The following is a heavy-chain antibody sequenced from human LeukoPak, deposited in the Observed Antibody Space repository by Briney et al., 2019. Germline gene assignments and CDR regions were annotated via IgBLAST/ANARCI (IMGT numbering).Heavy chain of an antibody. V-gene: IGHV4-59*01. CDR1: GGSISSYY. CDR2: IYYSGST. CDR3: ARDKDYFDSGGASDI. Sequence: PSETLSLTCTVSGGSISSYYWSWIRQPPGKGLEWIGYIYYSGSTNYNPSLKSRVTMSVDTSKNQFSLKLSSVTAADTAVYYCARDKDYFDSGGASDIGGQGTMVTVSS. D-gene: IGHD3-22*01. J-gene: IGHJ3*02.